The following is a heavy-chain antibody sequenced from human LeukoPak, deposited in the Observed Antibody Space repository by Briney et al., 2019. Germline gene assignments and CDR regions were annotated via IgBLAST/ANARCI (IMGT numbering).Heavy chain of an antibody. V-gene: IGHV4-34*01. CDR1: GGSFSGYY. J-gene: IGHJ4*02. Sequence: PSETLSLTCAVYGGSFSGYYWSWIRQPPGKGLEWIGEINHSGSTNYNPSLKSRVTISVDTSKNQFSLKLSSVTAADTAVYYCARHVSTFYYDSSGYSDYWGQGTLVTVSS. D-gene: IGHD3-22*01. CDR3: ARHVSTFYYDSSGYSDY. CDR2: INHSGST.